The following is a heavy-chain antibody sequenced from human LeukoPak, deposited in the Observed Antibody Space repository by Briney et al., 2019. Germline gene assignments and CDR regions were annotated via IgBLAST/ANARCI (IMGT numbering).Heavy chain of an antibody. J-gene: IGHJ1*01. Sequence: ASVKVSCKASGYTFNNFGISWVRQAPGQGLEWMGWISAYNGNTNYAQKLQGRVTMTADTSTSTAYMGLRSLRSDDTAVYYCAIAAYCGGDCYLEYFQNWGQGTLVTVSS. D-gene: IGHD2-21*02. CDR2: ISAYNGNT. V-gene: IGHV1-18*01. CDR3: AIAAYCGGDCYLEYFQN. CDR1: GYTFNNFG.